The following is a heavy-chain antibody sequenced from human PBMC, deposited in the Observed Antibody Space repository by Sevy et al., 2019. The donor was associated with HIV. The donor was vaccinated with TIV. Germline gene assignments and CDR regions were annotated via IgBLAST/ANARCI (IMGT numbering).Heavy chain of an antibody. V-gene: IGHV3-23*01. J-gene: IGHJ2*01. D-gene: IGHD2-15*01. CDR3: ARNPGYCSGGTCYWYFDL. CDR1: GFTFSNYA. Sequence: GGSLRLSCAASGFTFSNYAMSWVRQAPGKGLEWVSGISGSGVSTYYEDSVKGRFTNSRDNSKNTLYLQMSSLRAEDTAVYYCARNPGYCSGGTCYWYFDLWGRGTLVTVSS. CDR2: ISGSGVST.